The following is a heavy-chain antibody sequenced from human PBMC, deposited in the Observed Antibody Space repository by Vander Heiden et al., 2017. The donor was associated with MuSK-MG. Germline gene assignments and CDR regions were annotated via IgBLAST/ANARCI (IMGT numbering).Heavy chain of an antibody. CDR3: ARQYDTLSGYYYYGMDV. CDR1: GFTFSSYA. J-gene: IGHJ6*02. D-gene: IGHD3-22*01. CDR2: ISYDGSNK. Sequence: QVQLVESGGGVVQPGRSLRLSCAASGFTFSSYAMHWVRQAPGKGLEWVAVISYDGSNKYYADSVKGRVTISRDNSKNTLYLQMNSLRAEDTAVYYCARQYDTLSGYYYYGMDVWGQGTTVTVSS. V-gene: IGHV3-30-3*01.